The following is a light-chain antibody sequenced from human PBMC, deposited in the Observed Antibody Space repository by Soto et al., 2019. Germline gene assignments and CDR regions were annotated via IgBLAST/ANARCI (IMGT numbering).Light chain of an antibody. V-gene: IGKV3-20*01. CDR3: QQYGSSPLT. CDR1: QSVSSSY. CDR2: GAS. J-gene: IGKJ4*01. Sequence: EIVLTQSPGTLSLSPGERATLSCRASQSVSSSYLAWYQQKPGQAPRLLINGASSRATGIPERFSGSGSGRDYTLTISRLEPEDFAVYYCQQYGSSPLTFGGGTKLEMK.